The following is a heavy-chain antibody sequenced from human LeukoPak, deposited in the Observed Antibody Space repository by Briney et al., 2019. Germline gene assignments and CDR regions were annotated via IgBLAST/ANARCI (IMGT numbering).Heavy chain of an antibody. J-gene: IGHJ1*01. D-gene: IGHD3-22*01. V-gene: IGHV3-15*01. CDR3: TTDLSELDDSGYYAKYFHH. CDR2: IKSKTDGGTI. Sequence: GGSLRLSCAASGFTFSNAWMTWVRQAPGKGLEWVGRIKSKTDGGTIDYAAPVKGRFTISRDDSKDTLFLQMNSLKTEDTAVYYCTTDLSELDDSGYYAKYFHHWGQGTLVSVSS. CDR1: GFTFSNAW.